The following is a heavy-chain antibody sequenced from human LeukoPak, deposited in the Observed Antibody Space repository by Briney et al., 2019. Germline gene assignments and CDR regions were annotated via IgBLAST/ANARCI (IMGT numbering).Heavy chain of an antibody. CDR2: IYSGGST. V-gene: IGHV3-66*02. CDR3: ARYYYDSSGYQYYYYYYMDV. CDR1: GFTVSSNY. Sequence: PGGSLRLSCAASGFTVSSNYMSWVRQAPGKGLKWVSVIYSGGSTYYADSVKGRFTISRDNSKNTLYLQMNSLRAEDTAVYYCARYYYDSSGYQYYYYYYMDVWGKGTTVTVSS. J-gene: IGHJ6*03. D-gene: IGHD3-22*01.